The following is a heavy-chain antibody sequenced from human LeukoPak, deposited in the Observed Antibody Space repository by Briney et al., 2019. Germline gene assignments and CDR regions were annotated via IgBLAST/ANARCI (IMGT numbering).Heavy chain of an antibody. V-gene: IGHV4-38-2*01. D-gene: IGHD6-13*01. J-gene: IGHJ5*02. CDR1: GYSISSGYY. CDR2: IYHSAST. CDR3: ARSLAAADNWFDP. Sequence: SETLSLTCAVSGYSISSGYYWGWIRQPPGKGLEWIGSIYHSASTYYNPSLKSRVTISVDTSKNQFSLKLSSVTAADTAVYYCARSLAAADNWFDPWGQGTLVTVSS.